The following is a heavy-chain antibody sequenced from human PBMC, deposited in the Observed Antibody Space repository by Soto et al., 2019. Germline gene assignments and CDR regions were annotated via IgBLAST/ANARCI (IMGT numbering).Heavy chain of an antibody. CDR3: ARVSGSVVVVAATVDY. CDR1: GYSISSGYY. CDR2: IYHSGST. V-gene: IGHV4-38-2*01. Sequence: SETLSLTCAVSGYSISSGYYWDWIRQPPGKGLEWIGSIYHSGSTYYNPSLKSRVTVSVDTSKNQFSLKLSSVTAADTAVYYCARVSGSVVVVAATVDYWGQGTLVTVSS. J-gene: IGHJ4*02. D-gene: IGHD2-15*01.